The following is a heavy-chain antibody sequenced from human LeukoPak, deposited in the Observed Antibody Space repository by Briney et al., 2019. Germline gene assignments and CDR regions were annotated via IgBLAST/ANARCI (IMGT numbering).Heavy chain of an antibody. V-gene: IGHV3-30*04. CDR2: ISYDGSNK. CDR1: GFTFSSYA. CDR3: ARDWGDIVVVVAASYFDY. Sequence: GRSLRLSCAASGFTFSSYAMHWVRQAPGKGLEWVAVISYDGSNKYYADSVKGRLTISRDNSKNTLYLQMNSLRAEDTAVYYCARDWGDIVVVVAASYFDYWGQGTLVTVSS. D-gene: IGHD2-15*01. J-gene: IGHJ4*02.